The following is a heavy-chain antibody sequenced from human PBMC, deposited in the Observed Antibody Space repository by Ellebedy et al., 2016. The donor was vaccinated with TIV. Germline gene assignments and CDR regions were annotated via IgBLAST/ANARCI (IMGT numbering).Heavy chain of an antibody. CDR1: GYSFTSYW. V-gene: IGHV5-51*01. J-gene: IGHJ3*01. D-gene: IGHD5-24*01. Sequence: GESLKISCKGSGYSFTSYWIAWVRQTPEKGLKWMGITFPLDSDTKYSLSFQGQVTISADKSNSVAYLQWRSLKASDTAIYYCARRDGGDAFDVWGQGTKVTVSS. CDR3: ARRDGGDAFDV. CDR2: TFPLDSDT.